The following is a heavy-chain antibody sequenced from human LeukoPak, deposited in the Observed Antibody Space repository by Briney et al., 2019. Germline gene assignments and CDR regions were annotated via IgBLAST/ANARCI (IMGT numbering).Heavy chain of an antibody. V-gene: IGHV1-69*04. CDR3: ARGYYDSSGYYDPYFDY. CDR2: IIPILGIA. CDR1: GGTFSSYA. Sequence: SVKVSCKASGGTFSSYAISWVRQAPGQGLEWTGRIIPILGIANYAQKFQGRVTITADKSTSTAYMELSSLRSEDTAVYYCARGYYDSSGYYDPYFDYWGQGTLVTVSS. J-gene: IGHJ4*02. D-gene: IGHD3-22*01.